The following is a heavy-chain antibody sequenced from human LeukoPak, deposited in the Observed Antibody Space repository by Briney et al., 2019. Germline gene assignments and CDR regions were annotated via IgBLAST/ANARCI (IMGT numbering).Heavy chain of an antibody. J-gene: IGHJ6*03. V-gene: IGHV4-38-2*02. Sequence: PSETLSLTCTVSGYSISSGYYWGWIRQPPGKGLEWIGSIYHSGSTYYNPSLKSRVTISVDTSKNQFSLKLSSVTAADTAVYYCARGGGYSSSPRELYYYYMDVWGKGTTVTVSS. CDR3: ARGGGYSSSPRELYYYYMDV. D-gene: IGHD6-13*01. CDR1: GYSISSGYY. CDR2: IYHSGST.